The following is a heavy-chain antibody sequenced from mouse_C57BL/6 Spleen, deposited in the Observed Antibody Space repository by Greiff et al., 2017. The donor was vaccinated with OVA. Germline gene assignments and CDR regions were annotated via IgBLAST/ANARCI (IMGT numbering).Heavy chain of an antibody. J-gene: IGHJ3*01. CDR1: GFSLTSYG. CDR2: IWRGGST. V-gene: IGHV2-5*01. Sequence: VQLKESGPGLVQPSQSLSITCTVSGFSLTSYGVHWVRQSPGKGLEWLGVIWRGGSTDYNAAFMSRLSITKANSNSQVFFNMISLQADDTAICYCAKPPPFSYWGQGTLVSVSA. CDR3: AKPPPFSY.